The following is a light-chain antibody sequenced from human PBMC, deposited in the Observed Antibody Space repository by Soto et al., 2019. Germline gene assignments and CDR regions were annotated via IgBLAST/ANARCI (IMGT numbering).Light chain of an antibody. V-gene: IGKV1-9*01. J-gene: IGKJ4*02. CDR1: QGISSY. CDR3: QQLNSYPPLT. CDR2: DAS. Sequence: DIQLTQSPSFLYASVGDRVTITCRASQGISSYLAWYQQKPGKAPKLLIYDASTLQSGVPSRFSGSGSGTEVTLTISSLQPEDFATYYCQQLNSYPPLTFGGGTKVEIK.